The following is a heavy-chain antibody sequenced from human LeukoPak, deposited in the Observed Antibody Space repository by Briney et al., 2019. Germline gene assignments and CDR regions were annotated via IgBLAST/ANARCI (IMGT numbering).Heavy chain of an antibody. CDR2: IRSDGSIT. J-gene: IGHJ4*02. CDR1: GFTFSGYW. D-gene: IGHD1-26*01. V-gene: IGHV3-74*01. CDR3: SRDGRSGNFDK. Sequence: GGSLRLSCAASGFTFSGYWMQWVRQAPGKGLAWVSVIRSDGSITTYADSVKGRFTISRDTAKNTLYLQMNSLRAEDTAVYYCSRDGRSGNFDKWGQGTLVSVSS.